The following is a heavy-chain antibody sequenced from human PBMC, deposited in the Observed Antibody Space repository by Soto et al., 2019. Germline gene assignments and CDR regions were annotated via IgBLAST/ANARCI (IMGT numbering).Heavy chain of an antibody. CDR1: GFTFSIYA. D-gene: IGHD3-22*01. J-gene: IGHJ4*02. Sequence: PXASLPLSCAASGFTFSIYAISWVRQIAGKGLEWVSTISGNGGTSYADFVRGRFTISRDNSKNTLYLQMNSLRVDDTAIYYCAKDAPGSGWLSDYWGQGTLVTVSS. CDR3: AKDAPGSGWLSDY. V-gene: IGHV3-23*01. CDR2: ISGNGGT.